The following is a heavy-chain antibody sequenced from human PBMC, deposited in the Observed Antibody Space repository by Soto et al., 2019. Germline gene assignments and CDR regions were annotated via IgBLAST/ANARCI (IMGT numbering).Heavy chain of an antibody. V-gene: IGHV1-69*13. CDR1: GGTFSSYA. J-gene: IGHJ6*02. Sequence: SVKVSCKASGGTFSSYAISWVRQAPGQGLEWMGGIIPIFGTANYAQKFQGRVTITADESTSTAYMELSSLRSEDTAVYYCASLPLTPPPHYYYGMDVWGQGTTVTVSS. CDR3: ASLPLTPPPHYYYGMDV. CDR2: IIPIFGTA. D-gene: IGHD2-15*01.